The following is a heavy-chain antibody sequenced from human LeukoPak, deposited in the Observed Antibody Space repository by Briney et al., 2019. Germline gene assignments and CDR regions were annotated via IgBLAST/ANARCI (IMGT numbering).Heavy chain of an antibody. CDR3: ARDGITMVRGVKNWFDP. CDR2: INHSGST. D-gene: IGHD3-10*01. J-gene: IGHJ5*02. Sequence: SETLSLTCAVYGGSFSGYYWSWIRQPPGKGLEWIGEINHSGSTNYNPSLKSRVTISVDTSKNQFSLKLSSVTAADTAVYYCARDGITMVRGVKNWFDPWGQGTLVTVSS. V-gene: IGHV4-34*01. CDR1: GGSFSGYY.